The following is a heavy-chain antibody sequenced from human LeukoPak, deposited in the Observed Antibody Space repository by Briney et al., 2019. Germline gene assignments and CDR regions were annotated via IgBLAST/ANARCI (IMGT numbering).Heavy chain of an antibody. J-gene: IGHJ4*02. CDR1: GFIFSSYA. V-gene: IGHV3-64*01. CDR3: ARATWIQRWKLFDY. CDR2: ISSNGGDT. Sequence: GGSLRLSCAASGFIFSSYAMHWIRQSPGKGLEYVSAISSNGGDTYYANFVTGRFTISRDNSKNTLYLQMGSLRADDMAVYYCARATWIQRWKLFDYWGQGTLVTVSS. D-gene: IGHD5-18*01.